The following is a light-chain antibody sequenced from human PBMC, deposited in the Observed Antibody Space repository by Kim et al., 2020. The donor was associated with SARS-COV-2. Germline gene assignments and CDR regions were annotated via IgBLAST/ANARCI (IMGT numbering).Light chain of an antibody. CDR3: QQYNNWILT. J-gene: IGKJ5*01. V-gene: IGKV3D-15*01. Sequence: ETVMTQSPTTLSVSPGGRATLSCRTSHSVSSNLAWYQQKPGQAPTLLIYDASTRATGIPARFSGSGSGTEFTLTISSLQSEDFAGYYCQQYNNWILTFGQGTRLEIK. CDR2: DAS. CDR1: HSVSSN.